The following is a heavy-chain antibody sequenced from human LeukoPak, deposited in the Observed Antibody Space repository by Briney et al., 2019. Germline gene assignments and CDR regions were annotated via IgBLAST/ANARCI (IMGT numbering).Heavy chain of an antibody. J-gene: IGHJ4*02. D-gene: IGHD6-13*01. CDR2: ISGSGTTL. Sequence: GGSLRLSCAASGFTFSSFEMNWVRQAPGKGLEWVSYISGSGTTLYYADSVKGRFTISRDSARTSLHLQMDSLTVDDTATYYCARGLTPDSMSWHDFWGRGTLVIVSS. CDR1: GFTFSSFE. V-gene: IGHV3-48*03. CDR3: ARGLTPDSMSWHDF.